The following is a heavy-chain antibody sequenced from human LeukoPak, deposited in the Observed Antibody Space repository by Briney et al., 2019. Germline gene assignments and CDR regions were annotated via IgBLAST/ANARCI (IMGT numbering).Heavy chain of an antibody. Sequence: GGSLRLSCAPSGFTFSSYSMNWVRQAPGKGLGWVSYISSSRSYIYYADSVKGRFTISRDNAKNSLYLQMSSLRVEDTAVYYCAREHSGGGNYYDSSGYYRSFDYWGQGTPVTVSS. D-gene: IGHD3-22*01. CDR2: ISSSRSYI. J-gene: IGHJ4*02. CDR3: AREHSGGGNYYDSSGYYRSFDY. V-gene: IGHV3-21*01. CDR1: GFTFSSYS.